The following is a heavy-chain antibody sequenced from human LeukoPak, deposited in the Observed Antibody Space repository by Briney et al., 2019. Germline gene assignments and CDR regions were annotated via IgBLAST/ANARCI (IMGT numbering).Heavy chain of an antibody. Sequence: ASVKVSCKASGYTFTGYYMHWVRQAPGQGLEWMGRINPNSGGTTCAQKFQGRVTMTRDTSISTAYMELSRLRSDDTAVYYCARDIEYSSSFDYWGQGTLVTVSS. CDR3: ARDIEYSSSFDY. V-gene: IGHV1-2*06. CDR2: INPNSGGT. D-gene: IGHD6-6*01. J-gene: IGHJ4*02. CDR1: GYTFTGYY.